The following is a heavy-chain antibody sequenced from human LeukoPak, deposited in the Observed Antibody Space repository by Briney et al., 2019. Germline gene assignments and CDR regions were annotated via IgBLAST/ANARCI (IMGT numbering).Heavy chain of an antibody. V-gene: IGHV4-39*01. CDR1: GGSISSSSYY. CDR2: IYYSGST. J-gene: IGHJ4*02. CDR3: ARLGSYYDFWSGYSSLGYFDF. D-gene: IGHD3-3*01. Sequence: PSETLSLTCTVSGGSISSSSYYWGWIRQPPGKGLEWIGSIYYSGSTYYNPSLKSRVTISVDTSKNQFSLKLSSVTAADTAVYYCARLGSYYDFWSGYSSLGYFDFWGQGTLVTVSS.